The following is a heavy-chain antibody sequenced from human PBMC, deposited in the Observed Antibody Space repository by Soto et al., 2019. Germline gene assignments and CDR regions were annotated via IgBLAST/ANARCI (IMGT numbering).Heavy chain of an antibody. CDR3: AREARIAAAGIFAY. D-gene: IGHD6-13*01. CDR1: GGSISSYY. CDR2: IYYSGST. V-gene: IGHV4-59*01. J-gene: IGHJ4*02. Sequence: PSETLSLTCTVSGGSISSYYWSWIRQPPGKGLEWIGYIYYSGSTNYNPSLKSRVTISVDTSKNQFSLKLSSVTAADTAVYYCAREARIAAAGIFAYWGQGTLVTVSS.